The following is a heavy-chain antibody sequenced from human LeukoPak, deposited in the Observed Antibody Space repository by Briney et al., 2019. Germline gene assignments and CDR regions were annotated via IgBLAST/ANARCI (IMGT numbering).Heavy chain of an antibody. CDR3: AREVGAPGYFDY. V-gene: IGHV3-23*01. CDR1: GFTFSSYA. J-gene: IGHJ4*02. Sequence: GGSLRLSCAASGFTFSSYAMSWVRQAPGKGLEWVSGISGSDGSTYYADSVKGRFTISRDNSKNTLYLQMNSLRAEDTAVYYCAREVGAPGYFDYWGQGTLVTVSS. CDR2: ISGSDGST. D-gene: IGHD1-26*01.